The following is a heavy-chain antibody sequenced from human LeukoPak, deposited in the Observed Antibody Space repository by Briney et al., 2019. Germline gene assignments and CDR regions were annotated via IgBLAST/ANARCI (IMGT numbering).Heavy chain of an antibody. Sequence: VASVKVSCKASGYTFTGYYMHWVRQAPGQGLEWMGWINPNSGDTNYAQKFQGRVTMTTDTSTSTAYMELRSLRSDDTAVYYCARDIFSYGSGSYYWDAFDIWGQGTMVTVSS. D-gene: IGHD3-10*01. CDR2: INPNSGDT. CDR1: GYTFTGYY. V-gene: IGHV1-2*02. CDR3: ARDIFSYGSGSYYWDAFDI. J-gene: IGHJ3*02.